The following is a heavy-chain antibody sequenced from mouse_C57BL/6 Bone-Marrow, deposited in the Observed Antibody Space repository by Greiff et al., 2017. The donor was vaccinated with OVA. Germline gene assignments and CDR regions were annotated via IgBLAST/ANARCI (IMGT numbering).Heavy chain of an antibody. CDR3: ARYPLRGWYFDV. CDR2: IHPNSGST. CDR1: GYTFTSYW. J-gene: IGHJ1*03. Sequence: QVQLQQPGAELVKPGASVKLSCKASGYTFTSYWMHWVKQRPGQGLEWIGMIHPNSGSTNYNEKFTSKATLTVDKSSSTAYMHLSSLTSEDSAVYYCARYPLRGWYFDVWGTGTTVTVSS. D-gene: IGHD3-2*02. V-gene: IGHV1-64*01.